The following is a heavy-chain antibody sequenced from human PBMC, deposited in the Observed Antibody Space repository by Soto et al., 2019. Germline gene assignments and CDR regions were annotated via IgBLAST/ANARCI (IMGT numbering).Heavy chain of an antibody. J-gene: IGHJ4*02. D-gene: IGHD2-2*01. Sequence: ASVKVSCKASGYTFSSYDINWVRQATGQGLEWVGWMNPNSGNTGYTQEFQGRVTMTRNTSTSTAYMELSGLRSEDTAVFYCARGSRYCRSDSCYMFDYWGQGTLVTVSS. V-gene: IGHV1-8*01. CDR1: GYTFSSYD. CDR2: MNPNSGNT. CDR3: ARGSRYCRSDSCYMFDY.